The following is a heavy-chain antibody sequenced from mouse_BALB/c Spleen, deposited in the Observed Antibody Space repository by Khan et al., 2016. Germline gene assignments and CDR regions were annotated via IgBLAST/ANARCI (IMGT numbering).Heavy chain of an antibody. J-gene: IGHJ3*01. CDR2: INPDSRTI. CDR3: ARAGYYGYLAY. D-gene: IGHD1-1*01. Sequence: EVKLLESGGGLVQPGGSLKLSCAASGLDFRRYWMSWVRQAPGKGLEWIGEINPDSRTINYTPSLKDKFTISRDNAKNTLYLQMSKVRSEDTALYYCARAGYYGYLAYWGQGTLVSVSA. CDR1: GLDFRRYW. V-gene: IGHV4-1*02.